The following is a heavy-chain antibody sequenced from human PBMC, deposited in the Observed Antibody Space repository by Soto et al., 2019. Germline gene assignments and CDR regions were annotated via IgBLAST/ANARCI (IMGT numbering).Heavy chain of an antibody. Sequence: TSETLSLTCTVSGGSISSGGYYWSWIRQHPGKGLEWIGYIYYSGSTYYNPSLKSRVTISVDTSKNQFSLKLSSVTAADTAVYYCAGYCSGGSCYTAQSDYWGQGTLVTVSS. CDR3: AGYCSGGSCYTAQSDY. CDR1: GGSISSGGYY. D-gene: IGHD2-15*01. CDR2: IYYSGST. J-gene: IGHJ4*02. V-gene: IGHV4-31*03.